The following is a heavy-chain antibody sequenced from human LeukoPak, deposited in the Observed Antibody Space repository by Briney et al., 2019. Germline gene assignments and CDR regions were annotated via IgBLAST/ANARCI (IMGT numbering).Heavy chain of an antibody. CDR1: GYTFTSYG. V-gene: IGHV1-18*01. D-gene: IGHD6-19*01. CDR2: ISTYNGDT. Sequence: ASVKVSCKASGYTFTSYGISWVRQAPGQGLEWMGWISTYNGDTNYARKLQGRVTMTTDTSTSTAYMELRSLRSDDTALYYCARVRNSGWGIDYWGQGTLVTVSS. CDR3: ARVRNSGWGIDY. J-gene: IGHJ4*02.